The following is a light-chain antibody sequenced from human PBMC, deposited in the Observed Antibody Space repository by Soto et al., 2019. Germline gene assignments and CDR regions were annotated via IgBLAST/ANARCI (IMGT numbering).Light chain of an antibody. CDR1: SSNIGSNY. CDR2: RND. CDR3: AAWDDSLSAVV. Sequence: QSVLTQPPSASGTPGQRVTISCSGSSSNIGSNYVYWYQQLPGSAPKLLIYRNDQRPSGVPDRFSASKSGTAASLAISGLRSEDEADYHCAAWDDSLSAVVLGGGTKVTVL. V-gene: IGLV1-47*01. J-gene: IGLJ2*01.